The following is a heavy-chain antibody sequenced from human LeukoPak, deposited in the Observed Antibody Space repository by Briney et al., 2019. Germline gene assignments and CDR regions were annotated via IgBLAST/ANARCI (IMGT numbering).Heavy chain of an antibody. J-gene: IGHJ3*02. CDR1: GGSISSGGYY. CDR2: IYYSGST. D-gene: IGHD3-22*01. Sequence: PSETLSLTCTVSGGSISSGGYYWSWIRQHPGMGLEWIGYIYYSGSTYYNPSLKSRVTISVDTSKNQFSLKLSSVTAADTAVYYCARRGYDRREPVNAFDIWGQGTMVTVSS. CDR3: ARRGYDRREPVNAFDI. V-gene: IGHV4-31*03.